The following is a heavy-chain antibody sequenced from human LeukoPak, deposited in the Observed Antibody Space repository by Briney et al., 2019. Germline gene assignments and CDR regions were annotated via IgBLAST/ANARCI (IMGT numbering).Heavy chain of an antibody. CDR2: ISSSSSYI. V-gene: IGHV3-21*01. D-gene: IGHD3-22*01. Sequence: PGGSLRLSCAGSGFTFSDYWMNWVRQAPGKGLEWVSSISSSSSYIYYADSVKGRFTISRDNAKNSLYLQMNSLRAEDTAVYYCARRFSPSGYYSDYWGQGTLVTVSS. J-gene: IGHJ4*02. CDR3: ARRFSPSGYYSDY. CDR1: GFTFSDYW.